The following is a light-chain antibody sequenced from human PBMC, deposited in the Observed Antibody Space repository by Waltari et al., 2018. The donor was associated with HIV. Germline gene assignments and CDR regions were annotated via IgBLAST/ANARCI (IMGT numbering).Light chain of an antibody. CDR3: HQRSTWPL. Sequence: EGVLTQSPGILSLSPGDRATLSCRASRSVGASVAWYQQKPGQPPRLLIFDTSNRATGIPARFSGSGSVTDFTLTISSLEPDDFAVYYCHQRSTWPLFGQGARLEIK. CDR1: RSVGAS. V-gene: IGKV3-11*01. CDR2: DTS. J-gene: IGKJ5*01.